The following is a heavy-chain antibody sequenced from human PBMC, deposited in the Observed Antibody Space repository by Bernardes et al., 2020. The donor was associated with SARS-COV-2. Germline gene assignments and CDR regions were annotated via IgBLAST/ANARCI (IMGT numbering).Heavy chain of an antibody. CDR1: GFSFSNCA. CDR2: IIGSGGRT. CDR3: AKDQVVVPATYWYFDL. J-gene: IGHJ2*01. Sequence: RGSLRLSCAASGFSFSNCAMTWVRQAPGKGLEWVSSIIGSGGRTYYADSVKGRLTISRDNSKNTLYLQLNSLRAEDTALYYCAKDQVVVPATYWYFDLWGRGTLVTVSS. D-gene: IGHD2-2*01. V-gene: IGHV3-23*01.